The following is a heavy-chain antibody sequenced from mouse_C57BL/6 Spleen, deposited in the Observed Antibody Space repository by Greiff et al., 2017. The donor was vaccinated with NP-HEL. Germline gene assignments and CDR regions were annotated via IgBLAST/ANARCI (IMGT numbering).Heavy chain of an antibody. Sequence: VQLQQSGPELVKPGASVKISCKASGYTFTDYYMNWVKQSHGKSLEWIGDINPNNGGTSYNQKFKGKATLTVDKSSSTAYMELRSLTSEDSAVYYCAREGMVTGVMDYWGQGTSVTVSS. V-gene: IGHV1-26*01. CDR3: AREGMVTGVMDY. J-gene: IGHJ4*01. D-gene: IGHD2-2*01. CDR2: INPNNGGT. CDR1: GYTFTDYY.